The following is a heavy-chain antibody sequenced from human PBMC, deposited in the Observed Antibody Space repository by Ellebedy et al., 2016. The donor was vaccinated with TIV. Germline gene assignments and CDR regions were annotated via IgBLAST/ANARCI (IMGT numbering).Heavy chain of an antibody. Sequence: GESLKISXAASGFTFSSYGMHWVRQAPGKGLEWVAVISYDGSNKYYADSVKGRFTISRDNSKNTLYLQMNSLRAEDTAVYYCAKDQQLVTYYYYYGMDVWGQGTTVTVSS. CDR1: GFTFSSYG. CDR2: ISYDGSNK. CDR3: AKDQQLVTYYYYYGMDV. D-gene: IGHD6-13*01. V-gene: IGHV3-30*18. J-gene: IGHJ6*02.